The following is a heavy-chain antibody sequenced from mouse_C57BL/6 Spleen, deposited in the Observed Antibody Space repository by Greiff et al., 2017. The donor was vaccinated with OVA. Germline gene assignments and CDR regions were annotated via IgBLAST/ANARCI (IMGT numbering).Heavy chain of an antibody. CDR2: IDPNSGGT. CDR3: ERSRVVATDYGYFDV. Sequence: VQLQQPGAELVKPGASVKLSCKASGYTFTSYWMHWVKQRPGRGLEWIGRIDPNSGGTKYNEKFKSKATLTVDKPSSTAYMQLSSLTSEDSAVYDCERSRVVATDYGYFDVWGTGTTVTVSS. D-gene: IGHD1-1*01. V-gene: IGHV1-72*01. J-gene: IGHJ1*03. CDR1: GYTFTSYW.